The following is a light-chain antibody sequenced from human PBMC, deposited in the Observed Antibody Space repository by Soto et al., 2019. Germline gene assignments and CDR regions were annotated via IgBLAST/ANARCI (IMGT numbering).Light chain of an antibody. Sequence: QSVLTQPASVSGSPGQSITISCTGTSSDVGGYNYVSWYQQHPGKAPKLMIYDVSNRPSGVSNRFSGSKSGNTASLTISGLQAEDEEDYYCSSYTSSSTPLFGGGTKLTVL. V-gene: IGLV2-14*01. CDR2: DVS. J-gene: IGLJ2*01. CDR3: SSYTSSSTPL. CDR1: SSDVGGYNY.